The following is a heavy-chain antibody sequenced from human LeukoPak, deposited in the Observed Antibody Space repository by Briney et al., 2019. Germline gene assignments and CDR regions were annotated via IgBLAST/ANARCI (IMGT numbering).Heavy chain of an antibody. Sequence: GESLKISCEGSGYTFTTYWIGWVRQMPGKGLEWMGIIYPGDSDTRYSPSFQGQVTISVDESINTAYLQWSSLKASDTAIYYCARHGEFGELNWFDPWGQGTLVTVSS. V-gene: IGHV5-51*01. CDR1: GYTFTTYW. CDR2: IYPGDSDT. J-gene: IGHJ5*02. CDR3: ARHGEFGELNWFDP. D-gene: IGHD3-10*01.